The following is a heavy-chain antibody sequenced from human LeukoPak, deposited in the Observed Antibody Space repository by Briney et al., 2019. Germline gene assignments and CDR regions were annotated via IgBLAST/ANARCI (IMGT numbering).Heavy chain of an antibody. CDR3: ATGRGYDFWSDLDY. D-gene: IGHD3-3*01. Sequence: ASVKVSFKVSGYTLTELSMHWVRQAPGKGLEWMGGFDTEDGETIYAQKFQGRVTMTEDTSTDTAYMELSSLRSEDSVVYYCATGRGYDFWSDLDYWGQGTLVTVSS. CDR2: FDTEDGET. V-gene: IGHV1-24*01. J-gene: IGHJ4*02. CDR1: GYTLTELS.